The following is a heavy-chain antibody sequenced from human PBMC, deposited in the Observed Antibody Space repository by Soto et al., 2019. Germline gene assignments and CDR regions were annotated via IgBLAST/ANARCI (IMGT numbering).Heavy chain of an antibody. CDR3: TRDRGYSGYDLEPDERFDY. CDR1: GFTFGDYA. V-gene: IGHV3-49*03. CDR2: IRSKAYGGTT. D-gene: IGHD5-12*01. J-gene: IGHJ4*02. Sequence: GGSLRLSCTASGFTFGDYAMSWFRQAPGKGLEWVGFIRSKAYGGTTEYAASVKGRFTISRDDSKSIAYLQMNSLKTEDTAVYYCTRDRGYSGYDLEPDERFDYWGQGTLVTVS.